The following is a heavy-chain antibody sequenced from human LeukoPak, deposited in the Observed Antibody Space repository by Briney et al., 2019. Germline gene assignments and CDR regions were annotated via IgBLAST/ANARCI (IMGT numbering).Heavy chain of an antibody. D-gene: IGHD2-21*02. Sequence: GGSLRLSCAASGFTFSSYSMNWVRQAPGKGLEWVSYISSISSTIYYADSVKGRFTISRDNAKNSLYLQMNSLRAEDTAVYYCARTYCGGDCHVDYWGQGTLVTVSS. CDR3: ARTYCGGDCHVDY. J-gene: IGHJ4*02. CDR2: ISSISSTI. CDR1: GFTFSSYS. V-gene: IGHV3-48*04.